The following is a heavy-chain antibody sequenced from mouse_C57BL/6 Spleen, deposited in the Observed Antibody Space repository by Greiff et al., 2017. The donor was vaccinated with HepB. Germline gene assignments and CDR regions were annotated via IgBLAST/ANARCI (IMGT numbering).Heavy chain of an antibody. CDR3: ASLSYSYGSSWAIDY. Sequence: EVKLQESGPGLVKPSQSLSLTCSVTGYSITSCYYWNWIRQLPGNKLEWMGYISDDGSNNYNPSLKNRIPITSDTSKNQLSLKLNSVNTEDTATYYCASLSYSYGSSWAIDYWGQGTSVTASS. D-gene: IGHD1-1*01. CDR1: GYSITSCYY. CDR2: ISDDGSN. J-gene: IGHJ4*01. V-gene: IGHV3-6*01.